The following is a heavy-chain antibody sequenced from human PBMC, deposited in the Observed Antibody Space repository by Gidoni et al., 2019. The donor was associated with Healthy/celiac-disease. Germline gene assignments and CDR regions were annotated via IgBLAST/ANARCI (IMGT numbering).Heavy chain of an antibody. CDR1: GFTFSSYS. Sequence: EVQLVESGGGLVQPGGSLRLSCAASGFTFSSYSMNWVRQAPGKGLEWVSYISSSSSTIYYADSVKGRFTISRDNAKNSLYLQMNSLRAEDTAVYYCARSVATIWGASDYWGQGTLVTVSS. CDR2: ISSSSSTI. CDR3: ARSVATIWGASDY. V-gene: IGHV3-48*04. D-gene: IGHD5-12*01. J-gene: IGHJ4*02.